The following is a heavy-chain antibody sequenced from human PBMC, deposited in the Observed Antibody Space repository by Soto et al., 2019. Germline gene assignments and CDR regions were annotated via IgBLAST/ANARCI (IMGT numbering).Heavy chain of an antibody. D-gene: IGHD1-26*01. V-gene: IGHV4-4*07. CDR1: GDSMTKYY. CDR3: ARTVGAAYYFDF. J-gene: IGHJ4*02. CDR2: IYTSGST. Sequence: QVQLQESGPGLVKPSETLSLTCNVSGDSMTKYYWSWIRQPAGKGLEWIGRIYTSGSTNYNPSRKSRVTMSIDTSNNHFSLSLKSVTAADTAMYYCARTVGAAYYFDFWGQGALVTVSS.